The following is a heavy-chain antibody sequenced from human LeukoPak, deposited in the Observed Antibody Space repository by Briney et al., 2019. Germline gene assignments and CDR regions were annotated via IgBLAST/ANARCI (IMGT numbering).Heavy chain of an antibody. Sequence: GGSLRLSCAASGLTFSIYGMHWVRQAPGKGLEWVAFIRSDGSNKYYADAVKDRFTISRDNSKNTLYLQMNSLRAEDTAVYYCARTAYSSSWYSFDYYYYYMDVWGKGTTVTISS. CDR2: IRSDGSNK. CDR1: GLTFSIYG. CDR3: ARTAYSSSWYSFDYYYYYMDV. J-gene: IGHJ6*03. D-gene: IGHD6-13*01. V-gene: IGHV3-30*02.